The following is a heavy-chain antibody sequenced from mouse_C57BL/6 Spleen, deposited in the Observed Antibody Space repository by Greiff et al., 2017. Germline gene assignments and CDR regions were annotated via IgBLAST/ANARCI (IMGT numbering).Heavy chain of an antibody. CDR3: TRTSGSSPAWFAY. CDR2: IYPGNRDT. CDR1: GYTFTSYW. V-gene: IGHV1-5*01. D-gene: IGHD1-1*01. J-gene: IGHJ3*01. Sequence: EVQLQQSGTVLARPGASVKMSCKTSGYTFTSYWMHWVKQRPGQGLEWIGAIYPGNRDTSYNQKFKGKAKLTAVTSASTAYMELSSLTNEDSAVYDCTRTSGSSPAWFAYWGQGTLVTVSA.